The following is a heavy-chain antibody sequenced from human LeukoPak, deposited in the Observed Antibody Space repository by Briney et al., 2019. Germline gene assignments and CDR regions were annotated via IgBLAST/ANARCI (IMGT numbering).Heavy chain of an antibody. V-gene: IGHV4-34*01. D-gene: IGHD6-6*01. Sequence: SETLSLTSSVYGWSFSGYFWNWVPQPPGKGLEWIVEVNHSGTTNYNPSLDSLTTITADTSKNKLSLKLTAVNAGDTVVYYCEKESDYTSSSDYWGQGTLVAVSS. J-gene: IGHJ4*02. CDR2: VNHSGTT. CDR3: EKESDYTSSSDY. CDR1: GWSFSGYF.